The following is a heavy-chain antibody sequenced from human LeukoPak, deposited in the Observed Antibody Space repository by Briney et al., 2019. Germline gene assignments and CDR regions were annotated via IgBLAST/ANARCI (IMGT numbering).Heavy chain of an antibody. V-gene: IGHV4-38-2*02. J-gene: IGHJ2*01. CDR2: IYHSGST. CDR3: ARDGYSYGYLYWYFDL. CDR1: GYSISSGYS. Sequence: SETLSLTCAVSGYSISSGYSWGWIRQPPGKGLEWIGRIYHSGSTYYNPSLKSRVTISVDTSKNQFSLKLSSVTAADTAVYYCARDGYSYGYLYWYFDLWGRGTLVTVSS. D-gene: IGHD5-18*01.